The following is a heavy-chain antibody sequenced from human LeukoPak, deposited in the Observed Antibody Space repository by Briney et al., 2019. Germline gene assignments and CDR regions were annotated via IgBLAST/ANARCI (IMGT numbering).Heavy chain of an antibody. D-gene: IGHD3-3*01. CDR3: ARDGYDFWSGPQ. J-gene: IGHJ4*02. V-gene: IGHV4-30-4*08. CDR2: IYYSGST. CDR1: GGSFSGYY. Sequence: SETLSLTCAVYGGSFSGYYWSWIRQPPGKGLEWIGYIYYSGSTYYNPSLKSRVTLSVDTSKNQFSLKLSSVTAADTAVYYCARDGYDFWSGPQWGQGTLVTVSS.